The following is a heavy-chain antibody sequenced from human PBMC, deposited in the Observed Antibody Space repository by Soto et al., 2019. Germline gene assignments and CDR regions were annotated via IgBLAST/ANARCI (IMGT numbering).Heavy chain of an antibody. Sequence: SETLSLTCTVSGGSISSGGYYWSWIRQHPGKGLEGIGYIYYSGSTYYNPSLKSRVTISVDTSKNQFSLKLSSVTAADTAVYYCARDLAGDGGTFDPGRQGTLVTVSS. D-gene: IGHD4-17*01. CDR3: ARDLAGDGGTFDP. J-gene: IGHJ5*02. V-gene: IGHV4-31*03. CDR1: GGSISSGGYY. CDR2: IYYSGST.